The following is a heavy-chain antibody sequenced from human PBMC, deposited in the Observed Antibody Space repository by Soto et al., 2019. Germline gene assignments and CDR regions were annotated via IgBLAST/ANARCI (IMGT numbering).Heavy chain of an antibody. CDR2: IYHSGST. CDR1: GGSISSSNW. V-gene: IGHV4-4*02. D-gene: IGHD3-22*01. Sequence: SETMSLTCAVSGGSISSSNWWSWVRQPPGKGLEWIGEIYHSGSTNYNPSLKSRVTISVDKSKNQFSLKLSSVTAADTAVYYCARDLGYNDSSGQGEIDYWGQGTLVTVSS. CDR3: ARDLGYNDSSGQGEIDY. J-gene: IGHJ4*02.